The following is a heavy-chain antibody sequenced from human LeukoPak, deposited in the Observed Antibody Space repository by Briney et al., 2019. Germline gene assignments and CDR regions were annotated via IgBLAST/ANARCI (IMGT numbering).Heavy chain of an antibody. V-gene: IGHV1-8*01. CDR3: ARAKSYDFWSGNWFDP. CDR2: MNPNSGNT. CDR1: GYTFTSYD. D-gene: IGHD3-3*01. J-gene: IGHJ5*02. Sequence: GASVKVSCKASGYTFTSYDINWVRQATGQGLEWMGWMNPNSGNTGYAQKFQGRVTMTRNTSISTAYMELSSLRSEDPAVYYCARAKSYDFWSGNWFDPWGQGTLVTVSS.